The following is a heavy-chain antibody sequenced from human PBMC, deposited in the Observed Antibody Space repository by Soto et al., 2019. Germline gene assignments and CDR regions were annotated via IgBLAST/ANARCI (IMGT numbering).Heavy chain of an antibody. V-gene: IGHV4-59*08. Sequence: SETLSLTCTVSGGAISSYYWSWIRQTPGKGLEWIGYIFYFGSTNYNPSLKSRVTLSIDTSKNQLSLKLSSVTAADTAVYYCARHSPDFDWLSQFDYWGQGTLVTVSS. J-gene: IGHJ4*02. CDR2: IFYFGST. CDR1: GGAISSYY. CDR3: ARHSPDFDWLSQFDY. D-gene: IGHD3-9*01.